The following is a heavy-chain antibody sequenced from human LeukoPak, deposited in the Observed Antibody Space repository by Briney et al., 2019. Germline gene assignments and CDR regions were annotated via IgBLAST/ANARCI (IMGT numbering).Heavy chain of an antibody. CDR1: GDSVSSNSAA. V-gene: IGHV6-1*01. CDR3: ARAGGGYCSGGSCYSYYYCYGMDV. Sequence: SQTLSLTCAISGDSVSSNSAAWNWIRQSPSRGLEWLGRTYYRSKWYNDYAVSVKSRITINPDTSKNQFSLQLNPVTPEDTAVYYCARAGGGYCSGGSCYSYYYCYGMDVWGQGTTVTVSS. D-gene: IGHD2-15*01. CDR2: TYYRSKWYN. J-gene: IGHJ6*02.